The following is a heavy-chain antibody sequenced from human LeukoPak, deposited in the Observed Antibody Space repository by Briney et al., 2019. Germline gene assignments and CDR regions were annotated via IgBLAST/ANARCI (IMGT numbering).Heavy chain of an antibody. V-gene: IGHV1-24*01. CDR2: FDPEDGET. J-gene: IGHJ4*02. CDR1: GYTLNELC. D-gene: IGHD6-19*01. CDR3: ATGGGLALAGKDY. Sequence: ASVKVSCKVSGYTLNELCMHWVRQAPGKGLEWMGGFDPEDGETTYAQKFQGRVTMTEDTSTGTAYMELSSLTSEDTAVYYCATGGGLALAGKDYWGQGTLVTVSA.